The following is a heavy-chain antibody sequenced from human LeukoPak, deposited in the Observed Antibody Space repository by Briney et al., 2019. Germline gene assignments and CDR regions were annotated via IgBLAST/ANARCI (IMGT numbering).Heavy chain of an antibody. J-gene: IGHJ4*02. CDR2: TGGGR. CDR1: GFTVSSYY. D-gene: IGHD3-10*01. V-gene: IGHV3-53*01. CDR3: TLGMVRGVMDY. Sequence: GGSLRLSCAASGFTVSSYYMNWVRQAPGKELEWVSVTGGGRYYADSVRGRFTISRDNSKNTLFLQMNSLRAEDTAVYYCTLGMVRGVMDYWGQGTLVTVSS.